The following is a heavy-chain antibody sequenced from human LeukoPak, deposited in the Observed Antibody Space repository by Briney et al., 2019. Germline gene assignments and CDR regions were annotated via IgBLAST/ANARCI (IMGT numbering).Heavy chain of an antibody. CDR1: GFTFSDYC. Sequence: GGSLRLSCAASGFTFSDYCMSWIRQAPGKGLEWVSYIRNDGSTIYYADSVKGRFTISRDNAKNSLYLQMNSLRAEDTAVYYCARSRGIVVGIVPFDYWGQGTLVTVSS. CDR3: ARSRGIVVGIVPFDY. CDR2: IRNDGSTI. J-gene: IGHJ4*02. V-gene: IGHV3-11*04. D-gene: IGHD3-22*01.